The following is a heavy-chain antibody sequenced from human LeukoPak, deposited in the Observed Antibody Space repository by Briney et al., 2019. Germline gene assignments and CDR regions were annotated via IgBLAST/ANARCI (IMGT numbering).Heavy chain of an antibody. J-gene: IGHJ5*02. CDR2: INHSGST. CDR3: ARGRIAARNWFDP. Sequence: SETLSLTRAVYGGSFSGYYWSWIRQPPGKGLEWIGEINHSGSTSYNPSLKSRVTISVDTSKNQFSLKLSSVAAADTAVYYCARGRIAARNWFDPWGQGTLVTVSS. CDR1: GGSFSGYY. V-gene: IGHV4-34*01. D-gene: IGHD6-6*01.